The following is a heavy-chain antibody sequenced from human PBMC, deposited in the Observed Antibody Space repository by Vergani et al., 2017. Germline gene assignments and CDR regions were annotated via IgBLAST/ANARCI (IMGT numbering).Heavy chain of an antibody. J-gene: IGHJ4*02. CDR2: IYHSGSP. Sequence: QVQLQESGPGVVKPSQTLSLTCAVSGGSISSGDHCWTWIRQRPGKGLEWIGYIYHSGSPFYNPSLKSRFTISIDTSRNRFSLRLPSVTAADTAVYFCARDRDLSTIDYWGQGTLVTVSS. D-gene: IGHD3-16*02. CDR1: GGSISSGDHC. CDR3: ARDRDLSTIDY. V-gene: IGHV4-30-4*08.